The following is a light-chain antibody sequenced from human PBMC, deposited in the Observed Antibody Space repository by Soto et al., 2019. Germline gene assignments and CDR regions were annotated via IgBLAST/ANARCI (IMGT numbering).Light chain of an antibody. Sequence: DMVLPQSPATLSLYPGERGTLSCRASQNIDNNVAWYQRKLGQAHRLLIYYASSRTTGVPSRFSGSRSGTDFTLPISSREPEDVASYYCQILNRWPPGATLGGGTQVQIK. CDR3: QILNRWPPGAT. CDR1: QNIDNN. V-gene: IGKV3-11*01. J-gene: IGKJ4*01. CDR2: YAS.